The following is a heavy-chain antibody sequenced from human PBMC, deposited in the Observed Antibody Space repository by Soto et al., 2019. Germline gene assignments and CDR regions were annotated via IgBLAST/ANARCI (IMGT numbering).Heavy chain of an antibody. D-gene: IGHD4-4*01. CDR1: GGTFSSYA. V-gene: IGHV1-3*01. J-gene: IGHJ4*02. CDR3: ARDPPASPVNLDF. CDR2: INAGNGNT. Sequence: ASVKVSCKASGGTFSSYAISWVRQAPGQGLEWMGWINAGNGNTKFSQKFQDRVTFIRDTSASIVYMELSSLRSEDTAVYYCARDPPASPVNLDFWGQGTLVTVSS.